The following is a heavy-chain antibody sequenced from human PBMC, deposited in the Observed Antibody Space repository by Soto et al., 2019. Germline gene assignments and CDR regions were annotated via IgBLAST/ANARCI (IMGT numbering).Heavy chain of an antibody. V-gene: IGHV4-34*01. Sequence: SETLSLTCAVYGGSFSGYYWTWIRQSPEKGLEWIGEVNHSGTTYYNPSLKTRVTISVHTPKNQFSLKMSSVTAADTAVYYCARGIGYCSSINCYSSRRLRFDSWGQGTLVTVYS. D-gene: IGHD2-2*01. CDR1: GGSFSGYY. CDR3: ARGIGYCSSINCYSSRRLRFDS. J-gene: IGHJ4*02. CDR2: VNHSGTT.